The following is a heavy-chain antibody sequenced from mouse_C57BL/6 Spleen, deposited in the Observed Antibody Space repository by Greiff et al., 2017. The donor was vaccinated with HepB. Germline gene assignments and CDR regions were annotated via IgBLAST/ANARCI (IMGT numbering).Heavy chain of an antibody. D-gene: IGHD2-3*01. Sequence: EVKLEESGPGLVKPSQSLSLTCSVTGYSITSGYYWNWIRQFPGNKLEWMGYISYDGSNNYNPSLKNRISITRETSKNQFFLKLNSVTTEDTATYYCNGYYLYAMDYWGQGTSVTVSS. CDR2: ISYDGSN. CDR3: NGYYLYAMDY. J-gene: IGHJ4*01. V-gene: IGHV3-6*01. CDR1: GYSITSGYY.